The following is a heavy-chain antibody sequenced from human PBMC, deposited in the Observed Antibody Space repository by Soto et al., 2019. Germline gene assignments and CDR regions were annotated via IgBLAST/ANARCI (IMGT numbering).Heavy chain of an antibody. CDR3: ARDELVRYYYYAMDV. J-gene: IGHJ6*02. CDR2: INAGNGNT. CDR1: GSIFTNYA. Sequence: ASVQFYVKASGSIFTNYAIHWVRQAPGQRPEWMGWINAGNGNTKYSQKFQGRVTITRETSASAVYMELSSLTSEDTAVYYCARDELVRYYYYAMDVWGQGTTVTVSS. D-gene: IGHD6-6*01. V-gene: IGHV1-3*01.